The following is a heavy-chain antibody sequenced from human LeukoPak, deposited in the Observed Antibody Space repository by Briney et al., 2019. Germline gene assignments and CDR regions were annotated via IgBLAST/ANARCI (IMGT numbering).Heavy chain of an antibody. J-gene: IGHJ4*02. V-gene: IGHV4-4*02. CDR2: MYLSGTT. CDR3: ARVGKEGTFDY. Sequence: SGTLSLTCTVSGDSINSLDLWSWVRQPPGKGLEWIGEMYLSGTTHSNPSVKSRVTISIDKSKNQFFLNLSSVTAADTAVYYCARVGKEGTFDYWGQGTLVTVSS. D-gene: IGHD1-7*01. CDR1: GDSINSLDL.